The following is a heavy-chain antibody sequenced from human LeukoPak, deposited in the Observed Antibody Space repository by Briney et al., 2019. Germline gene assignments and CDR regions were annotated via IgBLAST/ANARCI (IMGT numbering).Heavy chain of an antibody. CDR2: IYYSGST. J-gene: IGHJ4*02. CDR3: ARYGGNSGEFDY. CDR1: GGSFSNSY. D-gene: IGHD4-23*01. V-gene: IGHV4-59*01. Sequence: PSETLSLTCAVYGGSFSNSYWSWIRQPPGKGLEWIGYIYYSGSTNYNPSLKSRVTISVDTSKNQFSLKLSSVTAADTAVYYCARYGGNSGEFDYWGQGTLVTVSS.